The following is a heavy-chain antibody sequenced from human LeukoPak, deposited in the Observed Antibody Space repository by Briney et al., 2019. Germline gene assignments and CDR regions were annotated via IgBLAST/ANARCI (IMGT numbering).Heavy chain of an antibody. CDR2: ISGSGGST. CDR1: GFTFSSYG. V-gene: IGHV3-23*01. D-gene: IGHD6-19*01. J-gene: IGHJ4*02. CDR3: ARGGSSGWYGFDY. Sequence: PGGSLRLSCAASGFTFSSYGMSWVRQAPGKGLEWVSAISGSGGSTYYADSVKGRFTISRDNSKNTLYLQMNSLRAEDTAVYYCARGGSSGWYGFDYWGQGTLVTVSS.